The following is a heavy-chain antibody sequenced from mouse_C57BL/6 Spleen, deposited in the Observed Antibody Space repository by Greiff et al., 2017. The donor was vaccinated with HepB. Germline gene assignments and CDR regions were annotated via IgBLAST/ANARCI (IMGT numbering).Heavy chain of an antibody. CDR3: ARSGGNYEFYYAMDY. CDR1: GYTFTDYN. J-gene: IGHJ4*01. Sequence: EVKLQESGPELVKPGASVKIPCKASGYTFTDYNMDWVKQSHGKSLEWIGDINPNNGGTIYNQKFKGKATLTVDKSSSTAYMELRSLTSEDTAVYYCARSGGNYEFYYAMDYWGQGTSVTVSS. V-gene: IGHV1-18*01. D-gene: IGHD2-1*01. CDR2: INPNNGGT.